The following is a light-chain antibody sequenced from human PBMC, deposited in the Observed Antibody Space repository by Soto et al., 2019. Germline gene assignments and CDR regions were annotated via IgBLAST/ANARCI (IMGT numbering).Light chain of an antibody. CDR3: QQRSNWPIT. J-gene: IGKJ5*01. V-gene: IGKV3-11*01. CDR2: DAS. Sequence: EVVLRQCPATLSLSPGERATLSCRASQSVSSYLAWYQQKPGQAPRLLIYDASNRATGIPARFSGSVSGTDFTLTISSLEPEDFAVYYCQQRSNWPITFGQGTRLDIK. CDR1: QSVSSY.